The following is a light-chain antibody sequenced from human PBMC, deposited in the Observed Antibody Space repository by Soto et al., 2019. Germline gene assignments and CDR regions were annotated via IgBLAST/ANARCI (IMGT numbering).Light chain of an antibody. CDR2: EVS. CDR1: NSDVGGYNY. Sequence: QSVLTQPASVSGSPGQSITISCTGTNSDVGGYNYVSWYQQHPGKVPELMIYEVSHRPSGVSNRFSGSKSDNTASPTISGLQAEDEADYYCSSYTSISTLYVFGTGTKVTVL. J-gene: IGLJ1*01. V-gene: IGLV2-14*01. CDR3: SSYTSISTLYV.